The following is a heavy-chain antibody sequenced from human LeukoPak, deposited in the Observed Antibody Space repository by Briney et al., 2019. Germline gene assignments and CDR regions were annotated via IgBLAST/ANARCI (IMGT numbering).Heavy chain of an antibody. Sequence: AGGSLRLSCAASGFTFSSYGMSWVRQAPGKGLEWVSAISGNGGSTHYADSVKGRFTISRDNSKNMVYLQMGSLRVEDMGVYYCARDLRSGWKYYYYMDVWGKGTTVTISS. V-gene: IGHV3-64*02. J-gene: IGHJ6*03. CDR1: GFTFSSYG. CDR2: ISGNGGST. D-gene: IGHD6-19*01. CDR3: ARDLRSGWKYYYYMDV.